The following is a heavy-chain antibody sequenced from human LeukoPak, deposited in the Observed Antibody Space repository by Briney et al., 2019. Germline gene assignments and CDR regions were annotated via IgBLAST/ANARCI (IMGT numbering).Heavy chain of an antibody. Sequence: PSETLSLTCTVSGGSIRDYYWSWIRQAPGKGLEWIGYIHYRGNTKYNPSLKSRVIISLDTSKNQLSLKVTSVTAADTAVYYCAREPGVNDFWSSGPLDPRSWLDPWGQGTLVTVSS. CDR2: IHYRGNT. D-gene: IGHD3-3*01. CDR3: AREPGVNDFWSSGPLDPRSWLDP. V-gene: IGHV4-59*01. J-gene: IGHJ5*02. CDR1: GGSIRDYY.